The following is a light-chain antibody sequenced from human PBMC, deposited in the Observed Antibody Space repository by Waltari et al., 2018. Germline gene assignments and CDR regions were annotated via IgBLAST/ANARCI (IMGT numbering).Light chain of an antibody. CDR1: SSNIGNNY. CDR2: ENN. CDR3: ETWDSSLSAVV. Sequence: QSVLTQPPSVSAAPGQKVTVSCSGSSSNIGNNYVSWYQQLPGTAPKLLIYENNVRPSGMPDRCSGSKSGTSATLCITGLQTGDEADYYCETWDSSLSAVVFGGGTKLTVL. V-gene: IGLV1-51*02. J-gene: IGLJ2*01.